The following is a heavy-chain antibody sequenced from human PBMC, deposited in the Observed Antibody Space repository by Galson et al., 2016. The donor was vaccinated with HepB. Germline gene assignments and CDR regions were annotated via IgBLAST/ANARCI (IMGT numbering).Heavy chain of an antibody. CDR3: AREGLSDYGDYKYYYYALDV. Sequence: SLRLSCAASGFTFSSCWMTWVRQAPGKGLEWVANIKQDGSEKYYVDSVKGRFTISRDNAKNSLYLQMNSPRAEETAVYYCAREGLSDYGDYKYYYYALDVWGQGTTVTVSS. CDR2: IKQDGSEK. CDR1: GFTFSSCW. V-gene: IGHV3-7*01. J-gene: IGHJ6*02. D-gene: IGHD4-17*01.